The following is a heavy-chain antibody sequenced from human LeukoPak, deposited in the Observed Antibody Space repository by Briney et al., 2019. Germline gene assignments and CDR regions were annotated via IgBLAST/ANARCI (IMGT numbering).Heavy chain of an antibody. CDR1: GFTFSSYW. D-gene: IGHD3-10*01. CDR2: IKQDGSEK. J-gene: IGHJ6*02. Sequence: GGSLRLSCAASGFTFSSYWMSWVRRAPGKGLEWVANIKQDGSEKYYVDSAKGRFTISRDNAKNSLYLQMNSLRAEDTAVYYCARFAGFGYPLYYYYYGMDVWGQGTTVTVSS. CDR3: ARFAGFGYPLYYYYYGMDV. V-gene: IGHV3-7*01.